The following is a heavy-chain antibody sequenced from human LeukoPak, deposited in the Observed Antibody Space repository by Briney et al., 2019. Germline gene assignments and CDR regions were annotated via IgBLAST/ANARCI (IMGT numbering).Heavy chain of an antibody. CDR2: ISYDESKK. V-gene: IGHV3-30*18. D-gene: IGHD6-13*01. CDR1: GFTFSSYV. Sequence: PGRSLRLSCVASGFTFSSYVMHWVRQAPGKGLEWVALISYDESKKYYTESVKGRFTIPRDNSKRTLYLQINSLSAEDSAVYYCAKYSPPGYSSSLYVWGQGTLVTVSS. J-gene: IGHJ4*02. CDR3: AKYSPPGYSSSLYV.